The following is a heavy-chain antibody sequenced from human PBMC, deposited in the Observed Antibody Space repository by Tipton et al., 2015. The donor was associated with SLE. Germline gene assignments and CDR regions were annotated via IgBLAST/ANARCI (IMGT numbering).Heavy chain of an antibody. CDR3: ARDLGLVNDY. CDR2: IYYSGST. D-gene: IGHD6-19*01. V-gene: IGHV4-59*01. J-gene: IGHJ4*02. Sequence: TLSLTCTVSGGSISSYYWSWIRQPPGKGLEWIGYIYYSGSTNYNPSLKSRVTISVETSKNQFSLKLSSVTAADTAVYYCARDLGLVNDYWGQGTLVTVSS. CDR1: GGSISSYY.